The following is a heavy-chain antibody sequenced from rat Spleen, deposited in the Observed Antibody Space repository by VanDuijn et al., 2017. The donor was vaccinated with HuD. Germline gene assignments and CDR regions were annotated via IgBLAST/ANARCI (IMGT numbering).Heavy chain of an antibody. CDR1: GFIFTNYY. CDR3: TRHGGLRNWFAY. Sequence: EVQVVESGGGLVQPGRSMKVSCVVSGFIFTNYYMAWVRQAPTRGLEWVASTSIGGSNTYYRDSVKGRFTISRDDAKNIQYLQMDSLRSEDTATYYCTRHGGLRNWFAYWGQGTLVTVSS. J-gene: IGHJ3*01. CDR2: TSIGGSNT. D-gene: IGHD1-11*01. V-gene: IGHV5-25*01.